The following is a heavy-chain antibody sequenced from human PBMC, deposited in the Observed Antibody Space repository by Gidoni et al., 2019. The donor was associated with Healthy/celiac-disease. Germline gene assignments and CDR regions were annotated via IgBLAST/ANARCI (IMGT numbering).Heavy chain of an antibody. D-gene: IGHD2-2*01. J-gene: IGHJ6*03. CDR2: IYTSGST. CDR1: GGSIRSGSYY. V-gene: IGHV4-61*02. CDR3: AREVPAAMPGGFYYYYMDV. Sequence: QVQLQESGPGLVKPSQTLSLTCTVSGGSIRSGSYYWSWIRQPAGKGLEWIGRIYTSGSTNYNPSLKSRVTISVDTSKNQFSLKLSSVTAADTAVYYCAREVPAAMPGGFYYYYMDVWGKGTTVTVSS.